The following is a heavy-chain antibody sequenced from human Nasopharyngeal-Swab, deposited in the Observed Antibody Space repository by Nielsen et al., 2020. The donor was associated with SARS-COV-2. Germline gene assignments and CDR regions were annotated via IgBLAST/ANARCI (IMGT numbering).Heavy chain of an antibody. CDR3: ARGDLGAVVPRDF. V-gene: IGHV7-4-1*02. J-gene: IGHJ4*02. CDR1: GYTFTSYA. D-gene: IGHD6-19*01. CDR2: INTNTGNP. Sequence: ASVKVSCKASGYTFTSYAMNWVRQAPGQGLEWLGWINTNTGNPTYAQGFTGRFVFSLDTSVSTAYLQISSLQAEDTAVYYCARGDLGAVVPRDFWGQGTLVTVSS.